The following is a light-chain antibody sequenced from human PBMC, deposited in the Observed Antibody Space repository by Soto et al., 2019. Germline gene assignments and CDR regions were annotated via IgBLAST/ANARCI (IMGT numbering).Light chain of an antibody. V-gene: IGLV1-40*01. Sequence: QSVLTQPPSLSGAPGQRVTISCTGSSSNIGAGYDVHWYRQLPGTAPKLLIFRNNNRPSGVPDRFSGSKSGTSASLAITGLQAEDEADYYCQSYDSSLSAYVFATGTKVTVL. J-gene: IGLJ1*01. CDR3: QSYDSSLSAYV. CDR2: RNN. CDR1: SSNIGAGYD.